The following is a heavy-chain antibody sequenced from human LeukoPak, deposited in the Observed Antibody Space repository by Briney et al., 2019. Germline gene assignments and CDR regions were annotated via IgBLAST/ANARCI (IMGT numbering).Heavy chain of an antibody. CDR2: ISYDGSNK. J-gene: IGHJ4*02. V-gene: IGHV3-30*03. CDR3: ARYFDNTGYSWRRFDY. Sequence: GRSLRLSCAASGFTFSSYGMHWVRQAPGKGLEWVAVISYDGSNKYYADSVKGRFTISRDNAKNSLYLQMNSLRAEDTAVYYCARYFDNTGYSWRRFDYWGQGALVTVSS. D-gene: IGHD3-22*01. CDR1: GFTFSSYG.